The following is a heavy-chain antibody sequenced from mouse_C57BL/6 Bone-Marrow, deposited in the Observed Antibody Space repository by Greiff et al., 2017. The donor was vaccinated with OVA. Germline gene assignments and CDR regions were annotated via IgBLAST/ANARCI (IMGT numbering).Heavy chain of an antibody. CDR2: ISYDGSN. D-gene: IGHD2-5*01. V-gene: IGHV3-6*01. CDR3: ARGYSNYGDYFDY. CDR1: GYSITSGYY. Sequence: VQLKESGPGLVKPSQSLSLTCSVTGYSITSGYYWNWIRQFPGNKLEWMGYISYDGSNNYNPSLKNRISITRDTSKNQFFLKLNSVTTEDTATYYCARGYSNYGDYFDYWGQGTTLTVSS. J-gene: IGHJ2*01.